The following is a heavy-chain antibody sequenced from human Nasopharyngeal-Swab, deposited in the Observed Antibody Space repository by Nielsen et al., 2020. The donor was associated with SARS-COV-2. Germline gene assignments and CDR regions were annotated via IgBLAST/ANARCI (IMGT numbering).Heavy chain of an antibody. CDR2: IRSKAYGGTT. J-gene: IGHJ6*03. CDR3: TRETRIAVAGTLLYYYYYYMDV. V-gene: IGHV3-49*04. D-gene: IGHD6-19*01. CDR1: GFTFVSYA. Sequence: GESLKISCTASGFTFVSYAMIWVRQAPGKVLEWVVFIRSKAYGGTTEYAASVKGRFTISRDDSKSIAYLQMNSLKTEDTAVYYCTRETRIAVAGTLLYYYYYYMDVWGKGTTVTVSS.